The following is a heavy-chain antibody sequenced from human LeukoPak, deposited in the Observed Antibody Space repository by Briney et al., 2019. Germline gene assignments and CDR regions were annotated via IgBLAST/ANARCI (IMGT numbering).Heavy chain of an antibody. CDR3: AKDNRRHYTSGPNPDSLH. CDR2: ISWNSGSI. D-gene: IGHD6-19*01. J-gene: IGHJ4*02. Sequence: GGSLRLSCAASGFTFSDYWMHWVRQPPGKGLEWVSGISWNSGSIDYADSVKGRFTISRDNAKNSLYLQMNSLRVEDTAFYYCAKDNRRHYTSGPNPDSLHWGQGALVTVSS. CDR1: GFTFSDYW. V-gene: IGHV3-9*01.